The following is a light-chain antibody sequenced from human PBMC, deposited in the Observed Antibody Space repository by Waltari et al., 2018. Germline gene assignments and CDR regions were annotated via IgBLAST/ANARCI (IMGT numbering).Light chain of an antibody. V-gene: IGKV1-39*01. CDR3: QETDVMPYT. J-gene: IGKJ2*01. Sequence: DIQLTQSPPSLSASVGDTVTITCRASKNIDTALNWYQAKPGKSPKVLIYDASTLKVGVPSRFSVSGLATDFTLTITNVQPEDFATYYCQETDVMPYTFGQGTKLEIK. CDR2: DAS. CDR1: KNIDTA.